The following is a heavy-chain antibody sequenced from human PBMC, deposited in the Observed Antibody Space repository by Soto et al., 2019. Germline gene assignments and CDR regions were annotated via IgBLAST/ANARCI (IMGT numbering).Heavy chain of an antibody. CDR1: GGSLSSYY. J-gene: IGHJ6*03. D-gene: IGHD4-17*01. Sequence: SETLSLTCPVSGGSLSSYYLSWIRPPPGKGLEWIGEINHSGSTNYNPSLKSRVTISVDTSKNQFSLKLSSVTAADTAVYYCARLPVTRFYYYYYMDVWGKGTTVTVSS. CDR3: ARLPVTRFYYYYYMDV. CDR2: INHSGST. V-gene: IGHV4-34*01.